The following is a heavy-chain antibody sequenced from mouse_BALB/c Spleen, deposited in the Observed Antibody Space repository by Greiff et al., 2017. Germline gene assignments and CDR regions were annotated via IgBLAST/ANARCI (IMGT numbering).Heavy chain of an antibody. CDR1: GFAFSSYD. D-gene: IGHD2-14*01. CDR3: ARQNRYAFMDY. CDR2: ISSGGGST. J-gene: IGHJ4*01. V-gene: IGHV5-12-1*01. Sequence: EVKLVESGGALVKPGGSLKLSCAASGFAFSSYDMSWVRQTPEKRLEWVAYISSGGGSTYYPDTVKGRFTISRDNAKNTLYLQMSSLKSEDTAMYYCARQNRYAFMDYWGQGTSVTVSS.